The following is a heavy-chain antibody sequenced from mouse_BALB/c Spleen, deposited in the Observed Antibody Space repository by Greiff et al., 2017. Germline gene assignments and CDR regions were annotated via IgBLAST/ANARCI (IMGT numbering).Heavy chain of an antibody. J-gene: IGHJ4*01. Sequence: EVQLVESGGGLVKPGGSLKLSCAASGFTFSDYYMYWVRQTPEKRLEWVATISDGGSYTYYPDSVKGRFTISRDNAKNNLYLQMSSLKSEDTAMYYCARGWLRMDYWGQGTSVTVSS. CDR2: ISDGGSYT. CDR3: ARGWLRMDY. V-gene: IGHV5-4*02. CDR1: GFTFSDYY. D-gene: IGHD2-2*01.